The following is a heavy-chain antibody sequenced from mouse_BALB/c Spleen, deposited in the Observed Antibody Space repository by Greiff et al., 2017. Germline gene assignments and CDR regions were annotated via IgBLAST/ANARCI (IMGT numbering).Heavy chain of an antibody. CDR2: ISDGGSYT. Sequence: EVKVEESGGGLVKPGGSLKLSCAASGFTFSDYYMYWVRQTPEKRLEWVATISDGGSYTYYPDSVKGRFTISRDNAKNNLYLQMSSLKSEDTAMYYCARDGGSSLDYWGQGTTLTVSS. J-gene: IGHJ2*01. CDR1: GFTFSDYY. CDR3: ARDGGSSLDY. D-gene: IGHD1-1*01. V-gene: IGHV5-4*02.